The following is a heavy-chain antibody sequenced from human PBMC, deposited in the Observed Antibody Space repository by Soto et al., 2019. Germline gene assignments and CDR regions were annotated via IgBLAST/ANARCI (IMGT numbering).Heavy chain of an antibody. CDR2: IYPRGST. J-gene: IGHJ4*01. CDR1: AGSLDSGSFS. D-gene: IGHD5-18*01. V-gene: IGHV4-30-2*01. Sequence: SETLSLTCAVSAGSLDSGSFSWTWIRQPPGKGLGWLGYIYPRGSTFYSPSLRGRVTISRDRCKNQFSLKLSSVTAADTAVYYGGTNYGYRIDYWGQGTRVTVSS. CDR3: GTNYGYRIDY.